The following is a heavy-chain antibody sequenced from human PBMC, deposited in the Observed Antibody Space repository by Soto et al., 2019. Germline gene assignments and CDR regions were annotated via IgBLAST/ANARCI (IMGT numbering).Heavy chain of an antibody. J-gene: IGHJ4*02. D-gene: IGHD5-12*01. CDR3: ARDHIGYDR. V-gene: IGHV3-64*01. CDR1: GFTFSSYA. Sequence: EVPLVESGGDLVQPGGSLRLSCAASGFTFSSYAMHWVRQAPGKGLEYVSAISSNGGSTYYANSVKGRFTISRDNSKNTLYLKMGSLRAEDMAVYYCARDHIGYDRWGQGTLVTVSS. CDR2: ISSNGGST.